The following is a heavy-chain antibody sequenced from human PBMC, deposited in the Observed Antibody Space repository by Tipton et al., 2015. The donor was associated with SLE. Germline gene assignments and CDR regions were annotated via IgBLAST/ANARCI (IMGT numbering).Heavy chain of an antibody. CDR3: ARDRSAYYPYWYFDL. D-gene: IGHD3-3*01. Sequence: TLSLTCTVSGGSISGYYWNWIRQPPGKGLEWIGYIFYTGSTNYNPSLKSRVTMTVDTSKKQFSLKLSSVTAADTAVYYCARDRSAYYPYWYFDLWGRGTLVTVSS. CDR1: GGSISGYY. J-gene: IGHJ2*01. V-gene: IGHV4-59*12. CDR2: IFYTGST.